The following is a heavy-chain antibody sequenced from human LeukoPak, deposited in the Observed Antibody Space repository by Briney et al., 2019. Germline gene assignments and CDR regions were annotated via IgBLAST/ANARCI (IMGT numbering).Heavy chain of an antibody. V-gene: IGHV3-64*01. J-gene: IGHJ4*02. Sequence: PGGSLRLSCAASGFTFSSYAMHWVRQAPGKGLEYVSAISSDEVTTYYANSVKGRFTISRDNSKNTLYLQVGSLRVEDMAVYYCARGNLFYFDYWGQGTLVTVSS. CDR1: GFTFSSYA. CDR2: ISSDEVTT. CDR3: ARGNLFYFDY.